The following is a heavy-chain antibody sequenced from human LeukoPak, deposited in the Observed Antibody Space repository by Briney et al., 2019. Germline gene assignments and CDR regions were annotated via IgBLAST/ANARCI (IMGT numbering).Heavy chain of an antibody. CDR2: ISWNSGSI. J-gene: IGHJ4*02. Sequence: LTGGSLRLSCAASGFTFDDYAMHWVRQAPGKGLEWVSGISWNSGSIGYADSVKGRFTISRDNAKNSLYLQMNSLRAEDTALYYCAKDRFCSSTSCYTGGFDYWGQGTLVTVSS. CDR1: GFTFDDYA. V-gene: IGHV3-9*01. CDR3: AKDRFCSSTSCYTGGFDY. D-gene: IGHD2-2*02.